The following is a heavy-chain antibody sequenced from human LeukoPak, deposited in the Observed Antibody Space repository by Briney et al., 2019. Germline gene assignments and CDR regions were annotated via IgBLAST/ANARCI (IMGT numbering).Heavy chain of an antibody. D-gene: IGHD3-22*01. Sequence: SETLSLTCTVPGDSISGSSYYWGWIRQPPGKGLEWIGSTFYNGRTYYKPSLKSRVTISVDTSKNQFSLKLSSVTAADTAVYYCARDHYDSSGYPFDYWGQGTLVTVSS. CDR3: ARDHYDSSGYPFDY. CDR1: GDSISGSSYY. V-gene: IGHV4-39*07. J-gene: IGHJ4*02. CDR2: TFYNGRT.